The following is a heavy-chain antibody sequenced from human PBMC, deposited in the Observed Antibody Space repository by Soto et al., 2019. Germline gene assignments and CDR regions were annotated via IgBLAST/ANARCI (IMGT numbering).Heavy chain of an antibody. Sequence: SVKVSCKASGGTFSSYAISWVRQAPGQGLEWMGGIIPIFATTNYAQKFQGRVTITADDSTSTAYMELSSLRPEDTAVYYCARGVRGATRLDPLYGMGVWGQGTTVTVSS. J-gene: IGHJ6*02. CDR1: GGTFSSYA. CDR2: IIPIFATT. CDR3: ARGVRGATRLDPLYGMGV. V-gene: IGHV1-69*13. D-gene: IGHD1-26*01.